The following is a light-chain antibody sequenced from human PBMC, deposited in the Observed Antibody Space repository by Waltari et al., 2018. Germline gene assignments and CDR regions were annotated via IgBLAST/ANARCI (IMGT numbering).Light chain of an antibody. CDR1: RAINIGASM. CDR3: MIWHSSAWV. CDR2: YKSDSDK. J-gene: IGLJ3*02. V-gene: IGLV5-45*03. Sequence: QAVLTQPSSLSASPGASASLTCTLRRAINIGASMTYWSQQTPGSPPQYLLRYKSDSDKQQGSGVPSRFSGSKDASANAGILLISGLQSEDEADYYCMIWHSSAWVFGGGTKLTVL.